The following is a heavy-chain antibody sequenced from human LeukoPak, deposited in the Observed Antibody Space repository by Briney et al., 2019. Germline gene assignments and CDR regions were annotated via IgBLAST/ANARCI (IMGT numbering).Heavy chain of an antibody. CDR2: IRYDGNNK. V-gene: IGHV3-30*02. D-gene: IGHD7-27*01. J-gene: IGHJ4*02. Sequence: GGSLRLSCAASGFSFSNYDMHWVRQAPGKGLEWVAVIRYDGNNKYSADSVKGRFTISRDNSKNTLFLQMNTLRAEDTAVYYCAKGGSLGFDYWGQGTLVTVSS. CDR1: GFSFSNYD. CDR3: AKGGSLGFDY.